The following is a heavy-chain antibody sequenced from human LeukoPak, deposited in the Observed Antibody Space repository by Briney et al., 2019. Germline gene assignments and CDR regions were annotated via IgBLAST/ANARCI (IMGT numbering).Heavy chain of an antibody. CDR3: AKSLDRHSSGDNFDY. CDR2: ISSSGAST. J-gene: IGHJ4*02. CDR1: GFPFSSYA. D-gene: IGHD6-25*01. Sequence: PGGSLRLSCAASGFPFSSYAMSWVSQAPGKGLEWVSLISSSGASTYYADSVKGRFTISRDNSKHTLYLQMNGLRAEDTAVYFCAKSLDRHSSGDNFDYWGQGTLVTVSS. V-gene: IGHV3-23*01.